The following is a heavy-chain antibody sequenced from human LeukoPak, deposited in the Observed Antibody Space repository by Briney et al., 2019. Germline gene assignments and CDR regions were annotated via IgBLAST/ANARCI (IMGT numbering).Heavy chain of an antibody. Sequence: SETLSLTCTVSGGSISSYYWSWIRQPPGKGLEWIGYIYTSGSTNYNPSPKSRVTISVDTSKNQFSLKLSSVTAADTAVYYCARHGYYDFWSGYGGFDPWGQGTLVTVSS. J-gene: IGHJ5*02. V-gene: IGHV4-4*09. CDR3: ARHGYYDFWSGYGGFDP. CDR2: IYTSGST. D-gene: IGHD3-3*01. CDR1: GGSISSYY.